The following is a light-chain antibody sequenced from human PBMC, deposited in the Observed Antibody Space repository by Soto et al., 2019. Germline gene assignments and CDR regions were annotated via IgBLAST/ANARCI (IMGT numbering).Light chain of an antibody. CDR1: QSVGRNY. CDR3: QQYAESPLT. CDR2: AAS. V-gene: IGKV3-20*01. J-gene: IGKJ4*01. Sequence: EIVLTQSPGTLSFSPGERVTLSCRARQSVGRNYLAWYQQKPGQAHRLLIHAASSRATGIPDTFSGSGSDTDFALTNCRREPEDFAVYYCQQYAESPLTFGGGTKVDIK.